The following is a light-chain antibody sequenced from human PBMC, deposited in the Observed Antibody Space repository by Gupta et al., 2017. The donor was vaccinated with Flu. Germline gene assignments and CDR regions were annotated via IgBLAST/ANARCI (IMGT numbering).Light chain of an antibody. CDR2: DAS. CDR3: QHDDSLPLT. Sequence: PSSLSASVGDRVTITCQASQDISNYLNWYQQKPGKAPRLLIYDASNLEMGVPSRFSGSRSGTDFTFTITSLQPEDIATYYCQHDDSLPLTFDGGTKVDI. V-gene: IGKV1-33*01. CDR1: QDISNY. J-gene: IGKJ4*01.